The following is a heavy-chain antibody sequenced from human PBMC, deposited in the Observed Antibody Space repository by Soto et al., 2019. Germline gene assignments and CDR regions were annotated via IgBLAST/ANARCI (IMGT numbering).Heavy chain of an antibody. CDR3: ARGARGLYSGSYYFDY. D-gene: IGHD1-26*01. Sequence: QVQLQESGPGLVKPSQTLSLTCTVSGGSISSGGYYWSWIRQHPGKGLEWLGYIYYSGSTYYNPSLKSRVTISVDTSKNQFSLKLSSVTAADTAVYYCARGARGLYSGSYYFDYWGQGTLVTVSS. J-gene: IGHJ4*02. CDR1: GGSISSGGYY. V-gene: IGHV4-31*03. CDR2: IYYSGST.